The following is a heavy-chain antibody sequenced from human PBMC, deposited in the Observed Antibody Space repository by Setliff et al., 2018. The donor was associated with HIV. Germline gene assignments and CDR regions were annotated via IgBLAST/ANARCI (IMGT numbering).Heavy chain of an antibody. CDR1: GDSISSYY. Sequence: PSETLSLTCTVSGDSISSYYWSWIRQPPGKGLEWIGYIYYSGSTNYNPSLKSRVTISLDMSENQFSLRLSSVTAADTAVYYCAGKIPRRNNYYYYGMDVWGQGTTVTVSS. CDR3: AGKIPRRNNYYYYGMDV. CDR2: IYYSGST. J-gene: IGHJ6*02. V-gene: IGHV4-59*01.